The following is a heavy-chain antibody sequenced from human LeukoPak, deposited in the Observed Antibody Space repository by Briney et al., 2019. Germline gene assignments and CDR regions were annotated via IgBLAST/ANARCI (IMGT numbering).Heavy chain of an antibody. V-gene: IGHV3-49*04. CDR2: IRSKAYGGTT. CDR1: GFTVSSNY. D-gene: IGHD4-17*01. J-gene: IGHJ4*02. Sequence: GGSLRLSCAASGFTVSSNYMSWVRQAPGKGLEWVGFIRSKAYGGTTEYAASVKGRFTISGDDSKSIAYLQMNSLKTEDTAVYYCTSMDGDWYYFDYWGQGTLVTVSS. CDR3: TSMDGDWYYFDY.